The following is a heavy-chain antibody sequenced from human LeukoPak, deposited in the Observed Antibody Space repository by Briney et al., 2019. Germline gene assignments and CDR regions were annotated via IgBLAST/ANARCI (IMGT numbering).Heavy chain of an antibody. CDR1: GFSFSTNW. Sequence: GGSLRLSCAASGFSFSTNWMNWVRQAPGKGLEWVANIKQDGSGKYYVDSVKGRFTISRDNAKNSLYLQMNSLRVEDTAVYYCARDPIFDDYGSGDYYYYGLDVWGQGTTVTVSS. D-gene: IGHD3-10*01. CDR2: IKQDGSGK. CDR3: ARDPIFDDYGSGDYYYYGLDV. V-gene: IGHV3-7*03. J-gene: IGHJ6*02.